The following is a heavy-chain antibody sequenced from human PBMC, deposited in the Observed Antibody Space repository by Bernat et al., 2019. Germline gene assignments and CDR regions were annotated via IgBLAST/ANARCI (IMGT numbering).Heavy chain of an antibody. CDR2: ISGSGGST. V-gene: IGHV3-23*01. CDR3: AKDGKRRSNNGYDFEY. J-gene: IGHJ4*02. Sequence: EVQLLESGGGLVQPGGSLRLSCAASGFTFSSYAMSWVRQAPGKGLEWVSAISGSGGSTYYADSVKGRFSISRDNGKNSLFLQMSSLRAEDTAVYYCAKDGKRRSNNGYDFEYWGQGTLVTVSS. CDR1: GFTFSSYA. D-gene: IGHD2-8*01.